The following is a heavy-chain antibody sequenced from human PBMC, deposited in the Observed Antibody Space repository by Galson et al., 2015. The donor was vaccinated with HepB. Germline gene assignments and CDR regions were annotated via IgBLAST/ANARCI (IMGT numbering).Heavy chain of an antibody. V-gene: IGHV3-49*03. CDR1: GFTFGDYA. CDR3: TRVPETKAAVAFDI. J-gene: IGHJ3*02. D-gene: IGHD6-13*01. CDR2: IRSKAYGGTT. Sequence: SLRLSCAASGFTFGDYAMSWFRQAPGKGLEWVGFIRSKAYGGTTEYAASVKGRFTISRDDSKSIAYLQMNSLKTEDTAVYYCTRVPETKAAVAFDIWGQGTMVTVPS.